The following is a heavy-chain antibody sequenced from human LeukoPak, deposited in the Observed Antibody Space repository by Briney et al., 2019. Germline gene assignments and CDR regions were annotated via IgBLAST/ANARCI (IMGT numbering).Heavy chain of an antibody. CDR3: AKKGYESYDYMDV. J-gene: IGHJ6*03. CDR1: GFCFANYW. V-gene: IGHV5-51*01. D-gene: IGHD2-2*01. CDR2: IYHGDSDV. Sequence: GESLKISCKGFGFCFANYWIGWVRQMPGKGLEGMGIIYHGDSDVRYSPSFQGQVTISADKSISTAYLQCSSLRASDTAMYYCAKKGYESYDYMDVWGKGTTVTVS.